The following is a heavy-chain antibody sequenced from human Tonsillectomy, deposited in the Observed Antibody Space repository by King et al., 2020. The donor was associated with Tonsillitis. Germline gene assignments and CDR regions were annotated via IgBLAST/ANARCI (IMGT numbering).Heavy chain of an antibody. V-gene: IGHV1-8*01. J-gene: IGHJ4*02. CDR3: ARPTLIAVAGDFDY. D-gene: IGHD6-13*01. CDR1: GYTFTSYD. CDR2: MNPNSGNT. Sequence: QLVQSGAEVKKPGASVKVSCKASGYTFTSYDINWVRQATGQGLEWMGWMNPNSGNTGYAQKFQGRVTMTRNTSISTAYMELSSLRSEDPAVYDCARPTLIAVAGDFDYWGQGTLVTVSS.